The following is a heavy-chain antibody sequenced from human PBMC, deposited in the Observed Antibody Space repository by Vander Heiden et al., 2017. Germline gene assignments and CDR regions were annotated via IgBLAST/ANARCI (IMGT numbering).Heavy chain of an antibody. CDR1: GFTVSANF. Sequence: EMQLVESGGGLIQPGGSLRLSCAASGFTVSANFMAWVRQAPGKGLEWVSGLYREGHTFYADSVRGRFTISRDTSKNTLHLEINSLRGEDTAMYYCARWSSAINAFDIWGPGARVTVSS. CDR2: LYREGHT. D-gene: IGHD5-12*01. V-gene: IGHV3-53*01. J-gene: IGHJ3*02. CDR3: ARWSSAINAFDI.